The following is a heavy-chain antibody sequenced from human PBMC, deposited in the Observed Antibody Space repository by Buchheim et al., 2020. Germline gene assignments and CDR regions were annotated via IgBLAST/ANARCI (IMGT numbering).Heavy chain of an antibody. D-gene: IGHD2-2*01. V-gene: IGHV3-30*04. CDR1: GFTFSSYA. CDR3: ARGYQPLTGEIDY. J-gene: IGHJ4*02. Sequence: QVQLVESGGGVVQPGRSLRLSCAASGFTFSSYAMHWVRQAPGKGLEWVAVISYDGSNKYYADSVKGRFTISRDNSKNTLYLQMNSLRAEDTAVYYCARGYQPLTGEIDYWGQGTL. CDR2: ISYDGSNK.